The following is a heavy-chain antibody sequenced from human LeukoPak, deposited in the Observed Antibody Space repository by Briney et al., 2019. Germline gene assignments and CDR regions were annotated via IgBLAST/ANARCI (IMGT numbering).Heavy chain of an antibody. Sequence: SVKVSCKASGGTFSSYAISWVRQAPGQGLEWMGGIIPIFGTANYAQKFQGRVTITADKFTSTAYMELSSLRSEDTAVYYCASQITMVRGVIVPYYYYGMDVWGKGTTVTVSS. J-gene: IGHJ6*04. CDR1: GGTFSSYA. CDR2: IIPIFGTA. D-gene: IGHD3-10*01. V-gene: IGHV1-69*06. CDR3: ASQITMVRGVIVPYYYYGMDV.